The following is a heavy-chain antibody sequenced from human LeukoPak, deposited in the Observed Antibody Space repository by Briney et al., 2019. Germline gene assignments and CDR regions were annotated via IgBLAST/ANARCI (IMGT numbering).Heavy chain of an antibody. D-gene: IGHD3-10*01. J-gene: IGHJ5*02. CDR2: INQRGST. CDR3: ARVGYYYGSGEANWFDP. V-gene: IGHV4-34*01. Sequence: PSETLSLTCAVYGGSFRGYYWSWLRQPPGKGLEWLGEINQRGSTNYNPSLKSRVTISVDTSKNQFSLKLSSVTAADTAVYYCARVGYYYGSGEANWFDPWGQGTLVTVSS. CDR1: GGSFRGYY.